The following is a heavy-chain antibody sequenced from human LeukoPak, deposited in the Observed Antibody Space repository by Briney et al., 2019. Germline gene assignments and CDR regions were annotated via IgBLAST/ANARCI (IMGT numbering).Heavy chain of an antibody. Sequence: GSSVKVSCKASGGTFSSYAISWVRQAPGQGLEWMGRIIPIFGIANYAQKFQGRVTITADESTSTAYMELSSLRSEDTAVYYCARGGYSSSWSYYYYGMDVWGKGTTVTVSS. CDR1: GGTFSSYA. D-gene: IGHD6-13*01. CDR2: IIPIFGIA. V-gene: IGHV1-69*15. J-gene: IGHJ6*04. CDR3: ARGGYSSSWSYYYYGMDV.